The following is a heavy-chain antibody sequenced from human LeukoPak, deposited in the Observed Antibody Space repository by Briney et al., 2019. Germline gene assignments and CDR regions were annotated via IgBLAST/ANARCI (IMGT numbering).Heavy chain of an antibody. D-gene: IGHD3-10*01. CDR3: ATQTRTLLWFGELHGMDV. CDR2: INHSGST. CDR1: GGSISSSNW. Sequence: SETLSLTCTVSGGSISSSNWWSWIRQPPGKGLEWIGEINHSGSTNYNPSLKSRVTISVDTSKNQFSLKLSSVTAADTAVYYCATQTRTLLWFGELHGMDVWGQGTTVTVSS. V-gene: IGHV4-4*02. J-gene: IGHJ6*02.